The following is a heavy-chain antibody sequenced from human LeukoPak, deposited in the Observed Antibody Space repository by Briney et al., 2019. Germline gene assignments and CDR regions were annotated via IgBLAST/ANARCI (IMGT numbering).Heavy chain of an antibody. CDR3: ARDYGGYNQGAFDI. Sequence: GGSLRLSCAASGFTFTMFSMNWLRQAPGKGLEWVAVIWYDGSNKYYADSVKGRFTISRDNSKNTLYLQMNSLRAEDTAVYYCARDYGGYNQGAFDIWGQGTMVTVSS. D-gene: IGHD4-17*01. CDR2: IWYDGSNK. CDR1: GFTFTMFS. V-gene: IGHV3-33*07. J-gene: IGHJ3*02.